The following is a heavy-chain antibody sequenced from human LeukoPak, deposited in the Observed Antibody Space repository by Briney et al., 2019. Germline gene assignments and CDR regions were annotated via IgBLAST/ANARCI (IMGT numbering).Heavy chain of an antibody. J-gene: IGHJ4*02. CDR2: ISGSGGST. V-gene: IGHV3-23*01. CDR3: AKDTGRSSGWNDY. Sequence: SGGSLRLSCAASGFTFSSYAMSWVRQAPGKGLEWVSAISGSGGSTYYADSVKGRFTISRDNSKNTLYLQMNSLRAEDTAVYYCAKDTGRSSGWNDYWGQGTLVTVSS. CDR1: GFTFSSYA. D-gene: IGHD6-19*01.